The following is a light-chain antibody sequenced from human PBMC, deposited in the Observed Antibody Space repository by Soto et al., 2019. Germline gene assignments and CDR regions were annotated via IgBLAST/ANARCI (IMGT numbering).Light chain of an antibody. CDR3: QQYNNWPQT. CDR1: QSLRSS. J-gene: IGKJ1*01. V-gene: IGKV3-15*01. CDR2: DAS. Sequence: EKMMTQSLNTLSVYLGEKATLSCRASQSLRSSLAWYQQKPGQAPRLLTYDASTRATDIPARFSGSGSGTDFTLTISGLQSEDFAVYYCQQYNNWPQTFGQATMVDIK.